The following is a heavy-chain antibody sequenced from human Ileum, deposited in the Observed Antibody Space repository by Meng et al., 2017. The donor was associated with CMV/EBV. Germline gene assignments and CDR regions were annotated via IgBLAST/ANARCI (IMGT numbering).Heavy chain of an antibody. V-gene: IGHV3-30*02. CDR2: IYRDSRHK. CDR3: TKHPFSTSVT. D-gene: IGHD2-2*01. J-gene: IGHJ5*02. Sequence: QVKPGGAGGGVVRRGGHLRFSCTASDFIFSSYDMHWVRQAPGRGPQWVAFIYRDSRHKEYLDSVRGRFTISRDNSKNTMYLQMNSLRVEDTALYFCTKHPFSTSVTWSQGTLVTVSS. CDR1: DFIFSSYD.